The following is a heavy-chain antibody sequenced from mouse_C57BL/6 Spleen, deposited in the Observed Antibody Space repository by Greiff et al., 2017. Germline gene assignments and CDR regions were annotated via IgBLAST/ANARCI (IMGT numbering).Heavy chain of an antibody. CDR1: GYTFTSYW. D-gene: IGHD4-1*01. CDR2: IHPSDSDT. J-gene: IGHJ3*01. Sequence: QVHVKQPGAELVKPGASVKVSCKASGYTFTSYWMHWVKQRPGQGLEWIGRIHPSDSDTNYNQKFKGKATLTVDKSSSTAYMQLSSLTSEDSAVYYCAMGLGRGFAYWGQGTLVTVSA. V-gene: IGHV1-74*01. CDR3: AMGLGRGFAY.